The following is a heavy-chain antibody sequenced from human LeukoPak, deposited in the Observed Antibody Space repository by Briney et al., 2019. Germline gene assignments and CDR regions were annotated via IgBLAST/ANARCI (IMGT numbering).Heavy chain of an antibody. D-gene: IGHD4-11*01. Sequence: GGSLRLSCAASGSTFSSYWMHWVRQAPGKGLVWVSRINSDGSSTSYADSVKGRFTISRDNAKNTLYLQMNSLRAEDTAVYYCARGEDYTKFDYWGQGTLVTVSS. CDR2: INSDGSST. V-gene: IGHV3-74*01. CDR3: ARGEDYTKFDY. CDR1: GSTFSSYW. J-gene: IGHJ4*02.